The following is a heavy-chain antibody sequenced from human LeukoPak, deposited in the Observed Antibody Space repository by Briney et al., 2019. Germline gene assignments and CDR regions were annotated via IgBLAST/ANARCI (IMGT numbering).Heavy chain of an antibody. D-gene: IGHD6-6*01. CDR1: GGSISSYY. CDR2: IYYSGST. J-gene: IGHJ6*03. CDR3: ATSSSSSLYYYYMDV. V-gene: IGHV4-59*01. Sequence: SETLSLTCTVAGGSISSYYWSWIRQPPGKGLEWIGYIYYSGSTNYNPSLKGRVTISVDTSKNQFSLKLSSVTAADTAVYYCATSSSSSLYYYYMDVWGKGTTVTVSS.